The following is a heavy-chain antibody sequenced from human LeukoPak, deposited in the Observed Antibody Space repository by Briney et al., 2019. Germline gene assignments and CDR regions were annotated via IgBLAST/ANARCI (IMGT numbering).Heavy chain of an antibody. D-gene: IGHD6-13*01. CDR2: ISAYNGNT. V-gene: IGHV1-18*01. Sequence: GASVKVSCKASGYTFTSYGISWVRQAPGQGLEWMGWISAYNGNTNCAQKLQGRVTMTTDTSTSTAYMELRSLRSDDTAVYYCATHIAAAGPDYYYYGMDVWGQGTTVTVSS. CDR1: GYTFTSYG. CDR3: ATHIAAAGPDYYYYGMDV. J-gene: IGHJ6*02.